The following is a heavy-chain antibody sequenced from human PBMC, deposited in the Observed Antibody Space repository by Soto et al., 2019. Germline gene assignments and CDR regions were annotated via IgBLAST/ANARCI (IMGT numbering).Heavy chain of an antibody. CDR1: GGSISSGGFY. CDR3: ARGTYQYYDSSGVQNRFDP. Sequence: QVQLQESGPGLVQPSQTLSLTCTVSGGSISSGGFYCSWIRQHPEKGLEWIGWIYHSGNTYYNPPLKSRVTLLEDTSKNQFSLKLTSVTAADTAVYYCARGTYQYYDSSGVQNRFDPWGQGTLVTVSS. CDR2: IYHSGNT. J-gene: IGHJ5*02. D-gene: IGHD3-22*01. V-gene: IGHV4-31*03.